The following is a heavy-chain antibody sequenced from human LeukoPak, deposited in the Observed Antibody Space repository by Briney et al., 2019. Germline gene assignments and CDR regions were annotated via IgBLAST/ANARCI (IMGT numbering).Heavy chain of an antibody. CDR1: GESFSAYF. CDR3: ARGSSFDGYCSAGACDAGYYDS. Sequence: SETLSLTCAVYGESFSAYFWNWIRRAPGKPLEYIGEINHRGSSHYNPSLKTRDTLSVDTSKNQFSLKLTSVTAADTAVYFCARGSSFDGYCSAGACDAGYYDSWGQGTPVTVSS. V-gene: IGHV4-34*01. D-gene: IGHD2-15*01. J-gene: IGHJ4*02. CDR2: INHRGSS.